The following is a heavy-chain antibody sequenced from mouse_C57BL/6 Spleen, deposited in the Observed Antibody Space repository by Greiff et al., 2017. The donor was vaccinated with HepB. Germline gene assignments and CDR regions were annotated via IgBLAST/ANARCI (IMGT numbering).Heavy chain of an antibody. CDR2: ISDGGSYT. V-gene: IGHV5-4*01. J-gene: IGHJ4*01. CDR1: GFTFSSYA. Sequence: DVKLVESGGGLVKPGGSLKLSCAASGFTFSSYAMSWVRQTPEKRLEWVATISDGGSYTYYPDNVKGRFTISRDNAKNNLYLQMSHLKSEDTAMYYCAREGYYYGSSPYAMDYWGQGTSVTVSS. D-gene: IGHD1-1*01. CDR3: AREGYYYGSSPYAMDY.